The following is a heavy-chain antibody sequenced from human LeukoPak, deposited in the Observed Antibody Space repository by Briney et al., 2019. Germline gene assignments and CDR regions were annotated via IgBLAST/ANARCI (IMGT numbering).Heavy chain of an antibody. V-gene: IGHV3-23*01. D-gene: IGHD1-26*01. CDR2: ISGSGGST. CDR3: AKEYTGTFSPFPSYFDN. J-gene: IGHJ4*02. Sequence: GGSLRLSCAASGFTFSSYGMSWVRQAPGKVLEWVSAISGSGGSTYYADSVKGRFTISRDNSKNTLYLQMNSLRAEDTAIYYCAKEYTGTFSPFPSYFDNWGQGTLVTVSS. CDR1: GFTFSSYG.